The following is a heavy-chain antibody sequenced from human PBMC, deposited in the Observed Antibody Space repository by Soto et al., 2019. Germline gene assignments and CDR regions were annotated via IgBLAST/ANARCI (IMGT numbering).Heavy chain of an antibody. CDR1: GLTFSSYG. D-gene: IGHD3-3*01. Sequence: QVQLVESGGGVVQPGRSLRLSCAASGLTFSSYGMHWVRQAPGKGLEWVAVISHERSTKNYADSVRGRFTISRDNSNNTLYLQMDSLRPEHTALYYCAKPFQWSGYCYDFWYFDVWGRGTLVTVSS. CDR3: AKPFQWSGYCYDFWYFDV. CDR2: ISHERSTK. J-gene: IGHJ2*01. V-gene: IGHV3-30*18.